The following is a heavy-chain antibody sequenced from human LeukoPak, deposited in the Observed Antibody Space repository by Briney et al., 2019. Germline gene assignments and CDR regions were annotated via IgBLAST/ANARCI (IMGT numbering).Heavy chain of an antibody. J-gene: IGHJ4*02. Sequence: SETLSLTCTVSGGSISSSSYYWGWIRQPPGKGLEWIGSIYYSGSTYYNPSLKSRVTTSVDTSKNQFSLKLSSVTAADTAVYYCARGAGWWHLYWGQGTLVTVSS. D-gene: IGHD2-15*01. CDR2: IYYSGST. V-gene: IGHV4-39*07. CDR1: GGSISSSSYY. CDR3: ARGAGWWHLY.